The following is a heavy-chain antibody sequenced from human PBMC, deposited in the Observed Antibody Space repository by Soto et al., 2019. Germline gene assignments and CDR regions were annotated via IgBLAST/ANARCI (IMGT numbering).Heavy chain of an antibody. CDR3: ARARGTYFFDY. D-gene: IGHD1-26*01. CDR2: IYYSGST. Sequence: QVQLQESGPGLVKPSETLSLTCSVSGGSITGYYWSWIRQPPGKGLEWFGYIYYSGSTNYNPSLKSRVTISGDTSKNQFSRKLSSLAAADTAIYYCARARGTYFFDYWGPGTLVTVSS. V-gene: IGHV4-59*01. J-gene: IGHJ4*02. CDR1: GGSITGYY.